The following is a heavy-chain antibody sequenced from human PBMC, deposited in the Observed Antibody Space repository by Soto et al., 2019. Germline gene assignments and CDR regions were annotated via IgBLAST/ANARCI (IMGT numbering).Heavy chain of an antibody. J-gene: IGHJ5*01. CDR2: INPNSGGT. V-gene: IGHV1-2*02. Sequence: GASVKVSCKASGYTFTDFYMHWVRQAPGQGLEWMGWINPNSGGTKYAQKLQGRVTMTRDTSISTAYMDLTSLTSDDTAVYYCTKAVVVVSNWFDFWGQGTLVTVSS. D-gene: IGHD3-22*01. CDR3: TKAVVVVSNWFDF. CDR1: GYTFTDFY.